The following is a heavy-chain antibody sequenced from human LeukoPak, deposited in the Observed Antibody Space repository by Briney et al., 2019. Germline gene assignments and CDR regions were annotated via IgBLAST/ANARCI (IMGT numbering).Heavy chain of an antibody. CDR3: ARRGDCSSTSCYVGP. Sequence: PSETLSLTCTVSGGSISSSSYYWGWIRQPPGKGLEWIGSIYYSGSTYYNPSLKSRVTISVDTSKNQFSLKLSSVTAADTAVYYCARRGDCSSTSCYVGPWGQGTLVTVSS. CDR1: GGSISSSSYY. CDR2: IYYSGST. D-gene: IGHD2-2*01. J-gene: IGHJ5*02. V-gene: IGHV4-39*01.